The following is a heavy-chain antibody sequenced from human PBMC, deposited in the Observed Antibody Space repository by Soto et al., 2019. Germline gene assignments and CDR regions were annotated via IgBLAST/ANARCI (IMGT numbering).Heavy chain of an antibody. V-gene: IGHV4-34*01. CDR2: INHSGST. CDR1: GGTFSGYY. CDR3: ARVGRSRRGWFDP. J-gene: IGHJ5*02. Sequence: PSVTLSLTCAVYGGTFSGYYWRWIRQPPGKGLEWIGEINHSGSTNYNPSLKSRVTISVDTSKNQFSPHLSSVTAADTAVYYCARVGRSRRGWFDPWGQGTLVTVSS. D-gene: IGHD3-16*01.